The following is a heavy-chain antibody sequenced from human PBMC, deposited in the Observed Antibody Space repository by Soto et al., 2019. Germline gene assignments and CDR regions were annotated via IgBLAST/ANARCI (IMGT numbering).Heavy chain of an antibody. Sequence: QVQLVQSGAEVKKPGASVKVSCKASGYTFTSYGISWVRQAPGQGLEWMGWISAYNGNTNYAQKLQGRVTMTTDTSTSTAYMELRSLRTYDTAVYYCAITTGTNYYYYGMDVWGQGTTVTVSS. CDR1: GYTFTSYG. V-gene: IGHV1-18*04. CDR2: ISAYNGNT. J-gene: IGHJ6*02. D-gene: IGHD1-1*01. CDR3: AITTGTNYYYYGMDV.